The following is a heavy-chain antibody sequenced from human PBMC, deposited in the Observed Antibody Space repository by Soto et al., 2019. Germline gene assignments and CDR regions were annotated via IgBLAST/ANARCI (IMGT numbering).Heavy chain of an antibody. CDR3: ARDRTVMPFHYYYYGMDV. Sequence: PGGSLRLSCAASGFTFSSYAMHWVRQAPGKGLEWVAVISYDGSNKYYADSVKGRSTISRDNSKNTLYLQMNSLRAEDTAVYYCARDRTVMPFHYYYYGMDVWGQGTTVTVSS. D-gene: IGHD4-17*01. CDR1: GFTFSSYA. CDR2: ISYDGSNK. V-gene: IGHV3-30-3*01. J-gene: IGHJ6*02.